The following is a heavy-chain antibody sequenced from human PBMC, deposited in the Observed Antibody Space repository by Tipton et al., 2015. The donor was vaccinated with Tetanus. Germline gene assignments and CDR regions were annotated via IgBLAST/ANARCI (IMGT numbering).Heavy chain of an antibody. CDR2: ISPDGRST. V-gene: IGHV3-74*01. Sequence: SLRLSCAASEFTFSSYWMHWVRQAPGKGLVWVSRISPDGRSTSNADSVKGRFTISRDNAKNTLYVQMNSLRAEDTGVYYCARGRDGFQGYFDYWGQGALVTVSS. CDR1: EFTFSSYW. J-gene: IGHJ4*02. CDR3: ARGRDGFQGYFDY. D-gene: IGHD5-24*01.